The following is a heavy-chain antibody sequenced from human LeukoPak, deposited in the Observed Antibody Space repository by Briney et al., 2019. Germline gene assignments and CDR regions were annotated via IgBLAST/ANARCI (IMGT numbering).Heavy chain of an antibody. J-gene: IGHJ4*02. Sequence: KPSETLSLTCIVSGYSISSGYYWGWIRQPPGKGLEWIGSIYHSGSTFYNPSLKSRVTISVDTSKNLFSLKLSSVTAADTAVYYCVRGQGGVTTAHYFDYWGQGTLVTVSS. V-gene: IGHV4-38-2*02. D-gene: IGHD4-17*01. CDR3: VRGQGGVTTAHYFDY. CDR1: GYSISSGYY. CDR2: IYHSGST.